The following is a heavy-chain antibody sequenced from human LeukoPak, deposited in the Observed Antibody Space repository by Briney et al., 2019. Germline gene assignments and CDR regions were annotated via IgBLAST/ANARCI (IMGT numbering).Heavy chain of an antibody. D-gene: IGHD2-21*02. CDR2: IYHSGST. V-gene: IGHV4-38-2*02. CDR1: GYSISSGYY. J-gene: IGHJ4*02. CDR3: ARGVVVTANLLGIFDY. Sequence: SETLSLTCTVSGYSISSGYYWGWIRQPPGKGLEWIGSIYHSGSTYYNPSLKSRVTISVDTSKNQFSLKLSSVTAADTAVYYCARGVVVTANLLGIFDYWGQGTLVTVSS.